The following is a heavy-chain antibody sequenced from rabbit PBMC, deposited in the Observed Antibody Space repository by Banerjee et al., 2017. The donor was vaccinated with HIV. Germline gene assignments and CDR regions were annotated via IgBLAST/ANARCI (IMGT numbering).Heavy chain of an antibody. J-gene: IGHJ4*01. CDR2: ITYGGSA. D-gene: IGHD4-1*01. CDR3: ARDLAGVIGWNFGL. CDR1: GFSFSNKYV. Sequence: QEQLEESGGDLVKPEGSLTLTCTASGFSFSNKYVMCWVRQAPGKGLEWIGYITYGGSAYYASWVKGRFTISRDNAQNTVSLQLNSLTAADTATYFCARDLAGVIGWNFGLWGQGTLVTVS. V-gene: IGHV1S45*01.